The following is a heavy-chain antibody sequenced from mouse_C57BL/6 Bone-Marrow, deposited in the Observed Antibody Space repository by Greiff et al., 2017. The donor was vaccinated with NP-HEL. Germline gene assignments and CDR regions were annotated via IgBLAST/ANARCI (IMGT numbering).Heavy chain of an antibody. J-gene: IGHJ4*01. CDR1: GYTFTSYG. V-gene: IGHV1-81*01. CDR2: IYPRSGNT. Sequence: VQLQQSGAELARPGASVKLSCKASGYTFTSYGISWVKQRTGQGLEWIGEIYPRSGNTYYNEKFKGKATLTADKSSSTAYMELRSLTSEDSAVDFCARCRIYYDSDREAYCAMDDWGKGTSVTVSS. D-gene: IGHD2-4*01. CDR3: ARCRIYYDSDREAYCAMDD.